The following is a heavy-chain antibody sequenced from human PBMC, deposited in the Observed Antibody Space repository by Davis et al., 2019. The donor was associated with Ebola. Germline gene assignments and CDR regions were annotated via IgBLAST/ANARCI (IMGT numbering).Heavy chain of an antibody. CDR1: GFTFNTYA. CDR2: ITSSSHTI. D-gene: IGHD7-27*01. J-gene: IGHJ4*02. CDR3: ARATGTNWGCFDY. Sequence: PGGSLRLSCAASGFTFNTYAMAWVRQAPGEGLEWVSYITSSSHTIYYADSVKGRFTISRDNAKNSLYLQMNSLRVEDTAVYYCARATGTNWGCFDYWGLGTLVTVSS. V-gene: IGHV3-48*01.